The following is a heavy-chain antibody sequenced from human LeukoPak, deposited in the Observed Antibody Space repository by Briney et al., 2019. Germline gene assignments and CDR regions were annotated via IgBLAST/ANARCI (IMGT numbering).Heavy chain of an antibody. V-gene: IGHV4-59*01. Sequence: SETLSLTCTVSGGSISSYYWSWIRQPPGKGLEWIGYIYYSGSTNYNPSLKSRVTISVDTSKNQFSLKLSSVTAADTAVYYCARDKGSWFYFDYWGQGTLVTVSS. CDR2: IYYSGST. CDR3: ARDKGSWFYFDY. J-gene: IGHJ4*02. D-gene: IGHD6-13*01. CDR1: GGSISSYY.